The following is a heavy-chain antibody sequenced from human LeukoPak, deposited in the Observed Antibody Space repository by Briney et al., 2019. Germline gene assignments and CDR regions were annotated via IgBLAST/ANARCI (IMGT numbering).Heavy chain of an antibody. D-gene: IGHD1-14*01. J-gene: IGHJ4*02. CDR1: GVSISISRW. CDR3: ARHGTISSESYFDY. V-gene: IGHV4-4*02. Sequence: SGTLSLTCAVSGVSISISRWWSWVRQPPGKGLEWIGEIYHSGSTNYNPSLKSRVTGFVDTSKNQVSLRLSSVTAADTAVYYCARHGTISSESYFDYWGQGALVTVSS. CDR2: IYHSGST.